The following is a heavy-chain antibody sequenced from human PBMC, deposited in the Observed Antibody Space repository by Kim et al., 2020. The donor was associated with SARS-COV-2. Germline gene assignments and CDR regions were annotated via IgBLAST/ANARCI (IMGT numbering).Heavy chain of an antibody. Sequence: DSVRGRCTISRDNSRNTVYFQSNGLRAEDTAVYYCARLGPVTANYFYGMDVWGQGTTVTVSS. CDR3: ARLGPVTANYFYGMDV. D-gene: IGHD2-21*02. V-gene: IGHV3-53*01. J-gene: IGHJ6*02.